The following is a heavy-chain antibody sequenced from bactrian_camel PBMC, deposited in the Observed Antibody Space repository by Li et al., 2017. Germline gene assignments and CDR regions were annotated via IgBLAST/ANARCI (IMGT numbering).Heavy chain of an antibody. CDR2: INSAGRST. CDR1: GFTFSSLW. Sequence: HVQLVESGGDLVQPGGSLRLSCAASGFTFSSLWMFWVRQAPGKGLEWVSAINSAGRSTYYADSVKGRFTISRDNTKNTLYLFMNSLKPEDTAMYYCAADLSGGYYYIRPDFGYWGQGTQVTVS. D-gene: IGHD2*01. V-gene: IGHV3S1*01. J-gene: IGHJ6*01. CDR3: AADLSGGYYYIRPDFGY.